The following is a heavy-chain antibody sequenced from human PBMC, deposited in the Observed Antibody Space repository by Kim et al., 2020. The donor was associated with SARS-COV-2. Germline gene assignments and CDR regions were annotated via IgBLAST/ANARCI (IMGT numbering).Heavy chain of an antibody. Sequence: DSVKGRFTISRDNAKNSLYMQMNSLRAEDTALYYCARRGATGTALDPFDIWGQGTMVTVSS. CDR3: ARRGATGTALDPFDI. D-gene: IGHD1-1*01. J-gene: IGHJ3*02. V-gene: IGHV3-20*03.